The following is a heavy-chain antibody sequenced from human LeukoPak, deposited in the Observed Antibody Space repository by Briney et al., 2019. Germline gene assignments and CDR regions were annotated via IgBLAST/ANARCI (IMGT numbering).Heavy chain of an antibody. V-gene: IGHV3-48*01. CDR2: ISPRSETI. CDR3: AKSGYCSGSCLKFDC. J-gene: IGHJ4*02. CDR1: GFSFNRRG. D-gene: IGHD2-15*01. Sequence: GGSLRLSCATSGFSFNRRGMNWVRHPPGKGLEWVSYISPRSETIYYAESVKGRFTISRDNSKNTLYLQMNSLRAEDTAVYYCAKSGYCSGSCLKFDCWGQGTLVTVSP.